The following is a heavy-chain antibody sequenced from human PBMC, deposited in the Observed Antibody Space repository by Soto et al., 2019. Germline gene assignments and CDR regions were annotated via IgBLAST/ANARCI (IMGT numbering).Heavy chain of an antibody. CDR1: GGTFSSYA. CDR3: ARERFNMVRGVPSWYPPTFDP. D-gene: IGHD3-10*01. J-gene: IGHJ5*02. Sequence: GASVKVSCKASGGTFSSYAISWVRPAPGQGLEWSGGIIPIFGTANYAQKFQGRVTITADESTSTAYMELSSLRSEDTAVYYCARERFNMVRGVPSWYPPTFDPWGQGTLVTVSS. V-gene: IGHV1-69*13. CDR2: IIPIFGTA.